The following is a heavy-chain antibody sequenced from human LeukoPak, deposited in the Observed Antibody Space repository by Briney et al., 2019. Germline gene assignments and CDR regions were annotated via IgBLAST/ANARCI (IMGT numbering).Heavy chain of an antibody. CDR2: INTNTGNP. V-gene: IGHV7-4-1*02. J-gene: IGHJ6*02. CDR1: GYTFTSYA. CDR3: ASLEGIQQLDADYYYYGMDV. Sequence: GASVKVSCKASGYTFTSYAMNWVRQAPGQGLEWMGWINTNTGNPTYAQGFTGRFVFSLDTSVSTAYLQISSLKAEDTAVYYCASLEGIQQLDADYYYYGMDVWGQGTTVTVSS. D-gene: IGHD6-13*01.